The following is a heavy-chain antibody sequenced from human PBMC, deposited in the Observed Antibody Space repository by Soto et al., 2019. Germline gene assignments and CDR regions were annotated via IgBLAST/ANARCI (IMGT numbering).Heavy chain of an antibody. J-gene: IGHJ2*01. CDR3: AHIPVGGTWYFDL. CDR2: IYWNDDK. D-gene: IGHD6-19*01. Sequence: QITLKESGPTLVKPTQTLTLTCTFSGFSLSTSAVGVGWIRRPPGKALEWLGLIYWNDDKRYSPSLKSRLTISKDTSKNQVFLRMTNLDPVDTATYHCAHIPVGGTWYFDLWGRATLVTVSS. V-gene: IGHV2-5*01. CDR1: GFSLSTSAVG.